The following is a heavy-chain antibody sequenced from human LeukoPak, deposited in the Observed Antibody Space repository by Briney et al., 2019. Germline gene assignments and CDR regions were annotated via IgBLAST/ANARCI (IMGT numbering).Heavy chain of an antibody. Sequence: GGSLRLSCAASGFTFSNYWMSWVRQAPGKGLEWVAHINQDGSEKYYVDSVKGRFTISRDNAKNSLYLKMNSLRPEDTAVNYCARDGWEDIVVAFAFDIWGQGTMVTVSS. CDR3: ARDGWEDIVVAFAFDI. CDR1: GFTFSNYW. V-gene: IGHV3-7*05. CDR2: INQDGSEK. J-gene: IGHJ3*02. D-gene: IGHD2-15*01.